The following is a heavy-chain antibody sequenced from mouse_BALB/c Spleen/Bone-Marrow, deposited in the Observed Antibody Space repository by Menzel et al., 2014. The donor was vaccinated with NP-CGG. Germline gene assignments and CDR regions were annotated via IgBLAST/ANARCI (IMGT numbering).Heavy chain of an antibody. CDR2: FYPGSGSI. CDR3: ARHEGSYGSSYFDY. V-gene: IGHV1-62-2*01. CDR1: GYTFTEYI. J-gene: IGHJ2*01. D-gene: IGHD1-1*01. Sequence: LVESGAGLVKPGASVKLSCKASGYTFTEYIIHWVKRRSGQGLEWIGWFYPGSGSIKYNEKFKDKATLTADKSSSTVYMELSRLTSEDSAVYFCARHEGSYGSSYFDYWGQGTTLTVSS.